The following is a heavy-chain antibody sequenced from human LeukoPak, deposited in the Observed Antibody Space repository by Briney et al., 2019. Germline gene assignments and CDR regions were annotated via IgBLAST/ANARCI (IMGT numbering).Heavy chain of an antibody. J-gene: IGHJ4*02. V-gene: IGHV4-34*01. D-gene: IGHD3-22*01. Sequence: SETLSLTCAVYGGSFSGYYWSWIRQPPGKGLECIGEINHSGSTNYNPSLKSRVTISVDTSKNQFSLKLSSVTAADTAVYYCARLKITMVVTQIFDYWGQGTLVTVSS. CDR2: INHSGST. CDR3: ARLKITMVVTQIFDY. CDR1: GGSFSGYY.